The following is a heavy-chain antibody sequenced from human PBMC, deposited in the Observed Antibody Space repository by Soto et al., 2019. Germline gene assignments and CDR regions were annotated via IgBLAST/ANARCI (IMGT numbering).Heavy chain of an antibody. CDR1: GFKFDDYT. J-gene: IGHJ4*02. V-gene: IGHV3-9*01. D-gene: IGHD6-19*01. Sequence: PGGSLRLSCAASGFKFDDYTMHWVRQTPGRGLEWVSSISWSSVNLDYRDSVKGRFTISRDNAKNALYLQMNSLRVEDTALYYCVKGLNIDYNSGWLYFDYRGPGTVVTVSS. CDR2: ISWSSVNL. CDR3: VKGLNIDYNSGWLYFDY.